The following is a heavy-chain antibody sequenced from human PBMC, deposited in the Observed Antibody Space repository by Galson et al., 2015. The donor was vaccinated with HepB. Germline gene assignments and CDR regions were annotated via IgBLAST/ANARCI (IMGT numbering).Heavy chain of an antibody. J-gene: IGHJ4*02. CDR3: ARTCGAAAGIFDY. D-gene: IGHD6-13*01. CDR1: GFTFSSYW. V-gene: IGHV3-74*01. CDR2: INSDGTYI. Sequence: SLRLSCAASGFTFSSYWMHWVRQAPGKGLVWVSRINSDGTYITYADSVKGRFTISRDNAKSTLYLQMNSPRAEDTALYYCARTCGAAAGIFDYWGQGTLVTVSS.